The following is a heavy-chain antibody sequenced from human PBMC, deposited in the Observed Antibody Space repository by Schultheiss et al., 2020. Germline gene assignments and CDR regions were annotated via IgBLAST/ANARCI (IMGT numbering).Heavy chain of an antibody. D-gene: IGHD3-22*01. CDR1: GFTFSSYG. J-gene: IGHJ4*02. Sequence: GGSLRLSCAASGFTFSSYGMHWVRQAPGKGLEWVSGISWNSGSIGYADSVKGRFTISRDNSKNTLYLQMNSLRAEDTAVYYCARGDSSGEKPNWGQGTLVTVSS. CDR3: ARGDSSGEKPN. V-gene: IGHV3-48*01. CDR2: ISWNSGSI.